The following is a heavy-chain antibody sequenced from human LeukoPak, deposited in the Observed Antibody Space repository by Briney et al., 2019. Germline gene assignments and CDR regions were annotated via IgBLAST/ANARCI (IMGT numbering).Heavy chain of an antibody. CDR3: ARGPPTAQYFQH. CDR2: IYYSGST. CDR1: GGSISSSSYY. V-gene: IGHV4-39*01. J-gene: IGHJ1*01. Sequence: PSETLSLTCTVSGGSISSSSYYWGWIRQPPGKGLEWIGSIYYSGSTYYNPSLKSRVTISVDTSKNQFSLKLSSVTAADTAVYYCARGPPTAQYFQHWGQGTLVTVSS. D-gene: IGHD1-1*01.